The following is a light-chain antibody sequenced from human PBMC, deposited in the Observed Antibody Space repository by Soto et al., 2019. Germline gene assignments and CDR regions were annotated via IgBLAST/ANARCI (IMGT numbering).Light chain of an antibody. CDR2: GAS. V-gene: IGKV3-20*01. CDR1: QSVSSSY. Sequence: EVVLTQSPGTLSLSPGERATLSCRASQSVSSSYLAWYQQKPGQAPRLLIYGASSRATGFPDRFSGTGSGTDFTLSISRLQPEDFAVYYCQYYGNSPKRTFGGGTKVEIK. CDR3: QYYGNSPKRT. J-gene: IGKJ4*01.